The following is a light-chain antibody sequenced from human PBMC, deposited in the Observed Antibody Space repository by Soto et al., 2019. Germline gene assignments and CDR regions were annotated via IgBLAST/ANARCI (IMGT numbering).Light chain of an antibody. J-gene: IGKJ3*01. CDR1: QGISSY. Sequence: DIQLTQSPSFLSASVGDRVTITCRASQGISSYLAWYQQKPGKAPKLPIYAASTLQSGVPSRFSGSGSGTEFTLTISSLQPEYVATYYCQQLNSYPLTFGPGTKVDIK. CDR2: AAS. CDR3: QQLNSYPLT. V-gene: IGKV1-9*01.